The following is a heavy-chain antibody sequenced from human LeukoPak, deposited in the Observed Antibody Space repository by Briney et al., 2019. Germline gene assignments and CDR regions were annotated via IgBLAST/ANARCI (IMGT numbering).Heavy chain of an antibody. CDR2: ISSSSSYI. D-gene: IGHD4-17*01. Sequence: GGSLRLSCAASGFTFSSYSMNWVRQAPGKGLEWVSSISSSSSYIYYADSVKGRFTISRDNAKNSLYLQMNSLRAEDTAVYYCAGDRIGYGDSVDYWGQGTLVTVSS. CDR3: AGDRIGYGDSVDY. J-gene: IGHJ4*02. V-gene: IGHV3-21*01. CDR1: GFTFSSYS.